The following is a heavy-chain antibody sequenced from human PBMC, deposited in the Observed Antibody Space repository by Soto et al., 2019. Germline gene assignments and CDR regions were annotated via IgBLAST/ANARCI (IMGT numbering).Heavy chain of an antibody. J-gene: IGHJ3*01. V-gene: IGHV1-18*01. CDR2: ISVFNGNT. CDR1: GYTFTGYG. Sequence: QVQLVQSGAEVKKPGSSVKGSCKTSGYTFTGYGINWVRQAPGHGLEWMGWISVFNGNTKYGQNIQDRVIMTTDNSTSTAYMELRRRRSDDTAVYVCGRDGSGGIIDSWGQRTVLIVSS. CDR3: GRDGSGGIIDS. D-gene: IGHD1-26*01.